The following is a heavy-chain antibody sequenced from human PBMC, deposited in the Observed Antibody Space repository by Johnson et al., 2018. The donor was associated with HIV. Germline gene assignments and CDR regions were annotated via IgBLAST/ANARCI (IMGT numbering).Heavy chain of an antibody. J-gene: IGHJ3*02. V-gene: IGHV3-15*01. CDR3: ARQAAAGAFDI. Sequence: VQLVESGGGLIQPGGSLRLSCAASGFTFSNAWMTWVRQAPGKGLEWVGRIKSKAVGETRDYAAPVNGRFTISRDDSKGTLHLQMNSLRAEDTAVYYCARQAAAGAFDIWGQGTMVTVSS. D-gene: IGHD6-13*01. CDR1: GFTFSNAW. CDR2: IKSKAVGETR.